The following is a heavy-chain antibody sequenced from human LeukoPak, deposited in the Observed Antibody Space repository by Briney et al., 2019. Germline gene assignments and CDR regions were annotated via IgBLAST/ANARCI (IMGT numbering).Heavy chain of an antibody. J-gene: IGHJ3*02. CDR3: AQTSGMGPAFDI. CDR2: IYNGRST. D-gene: IGHD3-16*01. CDR1: GISVTKNY. Sequence: PGGSLRLSCAASGISVTKNYISWVRQAPGKRLEWVSYIYNGRSTYYADFVKGRFTISTDTSKNTLYLQMNSLRPEDTAVYYCAQTSGMGPAFDIWGQGTMVTVSS. V-gene: IGHV3-66*02.